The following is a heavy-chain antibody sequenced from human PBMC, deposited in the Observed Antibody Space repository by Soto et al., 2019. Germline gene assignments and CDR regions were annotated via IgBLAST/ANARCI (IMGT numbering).Heavy chain of an antibody. Sequence: GGSLRLSCAASGFTFSSYAMHWVRQAPGKGLEWVAVISYDGSNKYYADSVKGRFTISRDNSKNTLYLQMNSLRAEDTAVYYCARERGSVIAARRPIDYWGQGTLVTVSS. V-gene: IGHV3-30-3*01. CDR1: GFTFSSYA. J-gene: IGHJ4*02. CDR3: ARERGSVIAARRPIDY. CDR2: ISYDGSNK. D-gene: IGHD6-6*01.